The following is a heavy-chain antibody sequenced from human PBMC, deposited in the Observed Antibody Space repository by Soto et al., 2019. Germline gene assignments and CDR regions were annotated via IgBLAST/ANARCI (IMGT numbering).Heavy chain of an antibody. V-gene: IGHV3-30*18. CDR2: ISYDGSNK. CDR1: GFTFSSYG. J-gene: IGHJ4*02. D-gene: IGHD3-22*01. Sequence: QVQLVESGGGVVQPGRSLRLSCAASGFTFSSYGMHWVRQAPGKGLEWVAVISYDGSNKYYADSVKGRFTISRDNSKNTLYLQMNSLRAEDTAVYYCAKEPDYYDSSGKPPDYWGQGTLVTVSS. CDR3: AKEPDYYDSSGKPPDY.